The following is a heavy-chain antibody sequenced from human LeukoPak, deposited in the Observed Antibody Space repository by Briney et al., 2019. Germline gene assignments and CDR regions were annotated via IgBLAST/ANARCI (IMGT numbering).Heavy chain of an antibody. V-gene: IGHV3-9*01. D-gene: IGHD3-22*01. J-gene: IGHJ5*02. CDR2: ISWNSGSI. CDR1: GFTFDDYA. CDR3: AKDMGYYYDSSDSWFDP. Sequence: GGSLRLSCAASGFTFDDYAMHWVRQAPGKGLEWVSGISWNSGSIGYADSVKGRFTISRDNAKNSLYLQMNSLRAEDTALYYSAKDMGYYYDSSDSWFDPWGQGTLVTVSS.